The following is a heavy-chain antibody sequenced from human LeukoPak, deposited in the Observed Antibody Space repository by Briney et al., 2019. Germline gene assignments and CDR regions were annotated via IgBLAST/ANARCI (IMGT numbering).Heavy chain of an antibody. J-gene: IGHJ5*02. CDR3: AKGTYISWPSTWFDP. CDR2: ISGSGGST. Sequence: GGSLRLSCAASGFTFSSYWMHWVRQAPGKGLEWVSAISGSGGSTYYADSVKGRFTISRDNSKNTLYLQMNSLRAEDTAVYYCAKGTYISWPSTWFDPWGQGTLVTVSS. CDR1: GFTFSSYW. V-gene: IGHV3-23*01. D-gene: IGHD1-20*01.